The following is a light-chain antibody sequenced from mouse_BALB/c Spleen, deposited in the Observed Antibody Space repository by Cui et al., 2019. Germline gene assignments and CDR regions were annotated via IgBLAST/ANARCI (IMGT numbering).Light chain of an antibody. J-gene: IGKJ1*01. CDR2: STS. Sequence: QIVLTQSPAIMSASLGEENTLTCSASSSLNYMHWYQQKSGTSPKLLIYSTSNLASGVPSRFSGSGSGTFYSLTISSMEAEDAADYYCHQWSSYPWTFGGGTKLEIK. CDR3: HQWSSYPWT. V-gene: IGKV4-80*01. CDR1: SSLNY.